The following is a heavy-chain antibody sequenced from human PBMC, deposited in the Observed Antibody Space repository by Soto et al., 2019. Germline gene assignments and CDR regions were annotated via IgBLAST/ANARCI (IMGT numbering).Heavy chain of an antibody. V-gene: IGHV3-21*01. Sequence: VGSLRLSCAASGFTFSTYTMNWVRQAPGKGLEWVSSISRTRTYIYYADSVKGRFTISRDDANNSLYLQMHSLRAEDTAVYYCVRVANDLNYFDYWGQGALVTVSS. J-gene: IGHJ4*02. CDR2: ISRTRTYI. CDR1: GFTFSTYT. CDR3: VRVANDLNYFDY.